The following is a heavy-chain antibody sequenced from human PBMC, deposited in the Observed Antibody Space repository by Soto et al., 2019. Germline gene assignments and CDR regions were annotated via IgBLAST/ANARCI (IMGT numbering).Heavy chain of an antibody. J-gene: IGHJ4*02. Sequence: EVQLVESGGGLVQPGGSLKLSCAASGFTFSGSAMHWVRQASGKGLEWVGRIRSKANSYATAYAASVKGRFTISRDDSKNTAYLQMNSLKTEDTAVYYCTRHGGGAVAGMFDYWGQGTLVTVSS. V-gene: IGHV3-73*02. CDR2: IRSKANSYAT. CDR3: TRHGGGAVAGMFDY. CDR1: GFTFSGSA. D-gene: IGHD6-19*01.